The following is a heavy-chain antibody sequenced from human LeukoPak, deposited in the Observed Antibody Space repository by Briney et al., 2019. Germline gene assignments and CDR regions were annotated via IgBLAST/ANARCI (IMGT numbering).Heavy chain of an antibody. CDR1: GFTFSSYA. CDR2: ISGSGGST. J-gene: IGHJ4*02. Sequence: GGSLRLSCAASGFTFSSYAMSWVCQAPGKGLEWVSVISGSGGSTYYADSVKGRFTISRDNSKNTLYLQMNSLRAEDTAVYYCAKDGIWFGELLYDYWGQGTLVTVSS. V-gene: IGHV3-23*01. CDR3: AKDGIWFGELLYDY. D-gene: IGHD3-10*01.